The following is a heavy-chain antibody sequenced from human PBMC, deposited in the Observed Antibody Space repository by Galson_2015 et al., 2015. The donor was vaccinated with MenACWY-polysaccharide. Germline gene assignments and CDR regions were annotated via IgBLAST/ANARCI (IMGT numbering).Heavy chain of an antibody. CDR1: GFIFSNAW. D-gene: IGHD2-8*02. CDR3: STGDGHTTGFDY. CDR2: IKSKPNGGTI. Sequence: SLRLSCAGSGFIFSNAWMNWVRQAPGKGLEWVGRIKSKPNGGTIEYAAPVKGRFTISRDDSKNTVYVLMNSLKTEDTAVYYCSTGDGHTTGFDYWGQGALVIVSS. V-gene: IGHV3-15*01. J-gene: IGHJ4*02.